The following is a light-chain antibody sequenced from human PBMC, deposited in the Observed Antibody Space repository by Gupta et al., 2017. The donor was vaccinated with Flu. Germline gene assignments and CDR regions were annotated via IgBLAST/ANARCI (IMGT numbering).Light chain of an antibody. Sequence: PSSLSASVGDRVTITCRASQSISTYLNWYQQKPGKAPNLLIYAASSLQTGVPSRFSGSGSGTDFTLTISSLQPEDFATYYCQQGHSTVLSFGGGTKVEVK. CDR1: QSISTY. V-gene: IGKV1-39*01. CDR2: AAS. CDR3: QQGHSTVLS. J-gene: IGKJ4*01.